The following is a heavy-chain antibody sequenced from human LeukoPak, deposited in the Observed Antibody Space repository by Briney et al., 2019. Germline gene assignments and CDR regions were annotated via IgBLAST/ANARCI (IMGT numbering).Heavy chain of an antibody. D-gene: IGHD1-1*01. Sequence: PGGSLRLSCAASGFTFSSYAMSWVRQAPGKGLEWVSYISSSSSTIYYADSVKGRFTISRDNAKNSLYLLMNRLRAEDTAVYYCARQLRGGTTSLYYYYYMDVWGKGTTVTVSS. CDR1: GFTFSSYA. J-gene: IGHJ6*03. CDR2: ISSSSSTI. CDR3: ARQLRGGTTSLYYYYYMDV. V-gene: IGHV3-48*04.